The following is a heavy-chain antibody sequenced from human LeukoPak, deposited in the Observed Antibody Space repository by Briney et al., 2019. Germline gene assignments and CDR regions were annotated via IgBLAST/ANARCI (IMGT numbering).Heavy chain of an antibody. CDR2: ISGRGGST. CDR3: AAKSGGSCYLSCFDY. V-gene: IGHV3-23*01. CDR1: GFTFSDYY. Sequence: GGSLRLSCAASGFTFSDYYMSWVRQAPGKGLEWVSAISGRGGSTYYADSVKGRFTISRDNSKNTLYLQMNSLRAEDTAVYYCAAKSGGSCYLSCFDYWGQGTLVTVSS. J-gene: IGHJ4*02. D-gene: IGHD2-15*01.